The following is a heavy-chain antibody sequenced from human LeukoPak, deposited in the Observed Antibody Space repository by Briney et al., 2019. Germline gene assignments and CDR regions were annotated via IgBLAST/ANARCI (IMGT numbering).Heavy chain of an antibody. CDR1: GFTFSSYN. J-gene: IGHJ4*02. V-gene: IGHV3-48*04. CDR3: ARPLLGGRNFDY. D-gene: IGHD3-16*01. CDR2: ISSSSSTT. Sequence: GGSLRLSCAASGFTFSSYNMNWVRQAPGKGLEWVSYISSSSSTTYYADSVKGRFTISRDSAKNSLYLQMNSLRAEDTAVYYCARPLLGGRNFDYWGQGTLVTVSS.